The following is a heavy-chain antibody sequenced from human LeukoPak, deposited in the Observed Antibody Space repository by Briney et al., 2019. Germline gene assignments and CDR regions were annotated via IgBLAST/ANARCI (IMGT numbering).Heavy chain of an antibody. CDR2: IYYSGST. D-gene: IGHD6-6*01. Sequence: PSQTLSLTCTVSGGSISSGGYYWSWIRQHPGKGLEWIGYIYYSGSTYYNPSLKSRVTISVDTSKNQFSLKLSSVTAADTAVYYRARGIRSSSDWFDPWGQGTLVTVSS. V-gene: IGHV4-31*03. CDR3: ARGIRSSSDWFDP. J-gene: IGHJ5*02. CDR1: GGSISSGGYY.